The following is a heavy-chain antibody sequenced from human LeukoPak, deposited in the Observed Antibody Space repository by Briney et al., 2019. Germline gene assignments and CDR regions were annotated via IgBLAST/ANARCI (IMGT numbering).Heavy chain of an antibody. Sequence: ASVKVSCKASGYTFTGYYMHWVRQAPGQGLEWMGWINPNSGGTNYAQKFQGRVTMTRDTSISTAYMELSRLRYDDTAVYYCAREGAGYSYGSDYWGQGTLVTVSS. CDR2: INPNSGGT. D-gene: IGHD5-18*01. V-gene: IGHV1-2*02. CDR3: AREGAGYSYGSDY. CDR1: GYTFTGYY. J-gene: IGHJ4*02.